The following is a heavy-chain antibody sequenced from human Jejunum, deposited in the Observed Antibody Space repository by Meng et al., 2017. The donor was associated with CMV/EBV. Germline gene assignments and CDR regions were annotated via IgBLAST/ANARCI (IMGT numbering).Heavy chain of an antibody. CDR2: ISHSGAT. Sequence: QVPLRESGPGLVKPSETLSLSCTVSGVSISSSYHYWAWVRQSPGKGLEWIGSISHSGATYYTPSLTSRLTMSVDTSKNQFSLKLSFVTAADTAVYYCAKDVNPLNWFLDVWGRGTLVTVSS. CDR1: GVSISSSYHY. J-gene: IGHJ2*01. D-gene: IGHD1-14*01. CDR3: AKDVNPLNWFLDV. V-gene: IGHV4-39*07.